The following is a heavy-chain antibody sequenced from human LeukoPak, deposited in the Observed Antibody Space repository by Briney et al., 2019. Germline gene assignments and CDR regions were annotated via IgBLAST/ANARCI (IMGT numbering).Heavy chain of an antibody. D-gene: IGHD2-8*01. V-gene: IGHV3-21*01. Sequence: PGGSLRLSCAASGFTFSSYSMNWVRQAPGKGPEWVSSISSSSSYIYYADSVKGRFTISRDNAKNSLYLQMSSLRAEDTAVYYCARDGILMVYEGKTDYWGQGTLVTVSS. CDR1: GFTFSSYS. CDR2: ISSSSSYI. CDR3: ARDGILMVYEGKTDY. J-gene: IGHJ4*02.